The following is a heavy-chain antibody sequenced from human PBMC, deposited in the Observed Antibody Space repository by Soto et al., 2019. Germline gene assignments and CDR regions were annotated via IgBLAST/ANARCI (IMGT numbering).Heavy chain of an antibody. CDR1: GYTFTSYA. CDR3: ARTIVATIRWRVFDY. CDR2: INAGNGNT. V-gene: IGHV1-3*01. Sequence: ASVKVSCKASGYTFTSYAMHWVRQAPGQRLEWKGWINAGNGNTKYSQKFQGRVTITRDTSASTAYMELSSLRSEDTAVYYCARTIVATIRWRVFDYWGQGTLVTVSS. D-gene: IGHD5-12*01. J-gene: IGHJ4*02.